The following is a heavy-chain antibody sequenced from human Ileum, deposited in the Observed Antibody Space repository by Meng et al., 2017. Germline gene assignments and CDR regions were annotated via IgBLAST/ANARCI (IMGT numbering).Heavy chain of an antibody. CDR2: ISSSGSST. J-gene: IGHJ3*02. CDR3: ARDSRSGWIVAFDI. D-gene: IGHD5-12*01. CDR1: GFTFSDYY. Sequence: GGFLRLSCAAFGFTFSDYYMIWVRQAPGKGLEWVSYISSSGSSTYYADSVKGRFTISRDNAKNSLYLQMNSLRVEDTAVYYCARDSRSGWIVAFDIWGQGTMVTVSS. V-gene: IGHV3-11*01.